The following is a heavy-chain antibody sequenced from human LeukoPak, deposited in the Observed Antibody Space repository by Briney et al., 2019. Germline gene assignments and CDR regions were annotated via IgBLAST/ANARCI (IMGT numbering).Heavy chain of an antibody. D-gene: IGHD3-9*01. CDR1: GSTVSSNY. CDR2: IYSGGST. J-gene: IGHJ4*02. Sequence: PGGSLRLSCAASGSTVSSNYMSWVRQAPGKGLEWVSVIYSGGSTYYADSVKGRFTISRDNSKNTLYLQMNSLRAEDTAVYYCARSEFDWLYSPLDYWGQGTLVTVSS. CDR3: ARSEFDWLYSPLDY. V-gene: IGHV3-53*01.